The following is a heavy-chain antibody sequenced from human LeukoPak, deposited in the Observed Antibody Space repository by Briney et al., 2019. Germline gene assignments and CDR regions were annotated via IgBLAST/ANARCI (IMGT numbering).Heavy chain of an antibody. D-gene: IGHD1-1*01. J-gene: IGHJ4*02. CDR2: INPNSGGT. V-gene: IGHV1-2*02. CDR1: GYTFTSYY. CDR3: ARFAWNGYYFDY. Sequence: GASVKVSCKASGYTFTSYYMHWVRQAPGQGLEWMGWINPNSGGTNYAQKFQGRVTMTRDTSISTAYMELSRLRSDDTAVYYCARFAWNGYYFDYWGQGTLVTVSS.